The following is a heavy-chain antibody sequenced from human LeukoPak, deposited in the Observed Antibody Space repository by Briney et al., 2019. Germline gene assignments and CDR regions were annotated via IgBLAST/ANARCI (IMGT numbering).Heavy chain of an antibody. CDR3: AKARRIVVVVAATDY. V-gene: IGHV3-30*02. J-gene: IGHJ4*02. CDR2: IRYDGSNK. CDR1: GFTFSSYG. Sequence: GGSLRLSCAASGFTFSSYGMHWVRQAPGKGLEWVAFIRYDGSNKYYADSVKGRFTISRDNSKNTLYLQMNSLRAEDTAVYYCAKARRIVVVVAATDYWGQGTLVTVSS. D-gene: IGHD2-15*01.